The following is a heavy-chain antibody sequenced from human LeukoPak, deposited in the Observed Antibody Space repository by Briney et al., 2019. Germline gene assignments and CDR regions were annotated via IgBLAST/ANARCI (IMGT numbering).Heavy chain of an antibody. D-gene: IGHD6-13*01. Sequence: GGYLRLSCAASGFTFDDYAMHWVRQAPGKGLEWVSGISWNSGSIGYADSVKGRFTISRDNAKNSLYLQMNSLRAEDTALYYCAKDGKSSSWYYFDYWGQGTLVTVSS. V-gene: IGHV3-9*01. CDR1: GFTFDDYA. CDR3: AKDGKSSSWYYFDY. CDR2: ISWNSGSI. J-gene: IGHJ4*02.